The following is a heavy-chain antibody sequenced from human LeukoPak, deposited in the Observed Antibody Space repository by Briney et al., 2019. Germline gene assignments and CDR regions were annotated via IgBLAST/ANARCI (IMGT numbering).Heavy chain of an antibody. D-gene: IGHD3-10*01. Sequence: GGSLRLSCAASGFAFSGYDMNWVRQTPGKGLEWVSSISRDGINTHYAESVKGRFTISRDNAKNSLYLQMNSLRAEDTAVYYCARGSWRLVRGAASFESWGQGTLVTVSS. J-gene: IGHJ4*02. CDR2: ISRDGINT. V-gene: IGHV3-21*01. CDR3: ARGSWRLVRGAASFES. CDR1: GFAFSGYD.